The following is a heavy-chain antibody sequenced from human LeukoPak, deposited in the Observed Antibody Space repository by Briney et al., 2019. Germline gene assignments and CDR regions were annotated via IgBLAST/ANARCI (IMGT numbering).Heavy chain of an antibody. CDR2: ISGSGGST. CDR3: AKQNYASGILGDFQH. V-gene: IGHV3-23*01. J-gene: IGHJ1*01. CDR1: AFTFSSNA. Sequence: PGGSLRLSCAASAFTFSSNAMSWVRQAPGKGLEWVSAISGSGGSTYYADSMKGRFTISRDNSKNTLYLQMNSLRAEDTAVYYCAKQNYASGILGDFQHWGQGTLVTVSS. D-gene: IGHD3-10*01.